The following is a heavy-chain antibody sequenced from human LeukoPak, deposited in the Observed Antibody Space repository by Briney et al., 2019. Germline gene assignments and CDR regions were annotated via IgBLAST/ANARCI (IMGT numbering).Heavy chain of an antibody. J-gene: IGHJ5*02. CDR3: ARVLSRTGTTST. Sequence: ASVKVSCKASGYTFTGYYIHWVRQAPGQGLEWMGWINPNSGGTNYAQKFQGRVTMTRDTSISTAYMELSRLRSDDTAVYYCARVLSRTGTTSTWGQGTLVTVSS. V-gene: IGHV1-2*02. CDR1: GYTFTGYY. D-gene: IGHD1-1*01. CDR2: INPNSGGT.